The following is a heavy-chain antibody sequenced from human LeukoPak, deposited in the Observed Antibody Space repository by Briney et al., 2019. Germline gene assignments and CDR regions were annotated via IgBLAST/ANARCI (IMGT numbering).Heavy chain of an antibody. CDR1: GGSISSSPYY. Sequence: SETLSLTCTVSGGSISSSPYYWGWIRQPPGKGLEWIGTIYYSGSTYYNPSLKSRVTISVDTSKNQFSLKLSSVTAADTAVYYCARDGPYSWFDPWGQGTLVTVSS. CDR2: IYYSGST. CDR3: ARDGPYSWFDP. J-gene: IGHJ5*02. V-gene: IGHV4-39*07.